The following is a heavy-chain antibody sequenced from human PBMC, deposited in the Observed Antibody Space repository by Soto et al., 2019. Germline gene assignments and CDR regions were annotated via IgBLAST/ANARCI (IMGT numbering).Heavy chain of an antibody. Sequence: GGSLRLSCSASGFTFSSYAMHWVRQAPGKGLEYVSAISSNGGSTYYADSVKGRFTISRDNSKNTLYLQMSSLRAEDTAVYYCVKDLPTYMVRGVPGVNWGQGTLVTVSS. J-gene: IGHJ4*02. CDR3: VKDLPTYMVRGVPGVN. CDR2: ISSNGGST. D-gene: IGHD3-10*01. V-gene: IGHV3-64D*08. CDR1: GFTFSSYA.